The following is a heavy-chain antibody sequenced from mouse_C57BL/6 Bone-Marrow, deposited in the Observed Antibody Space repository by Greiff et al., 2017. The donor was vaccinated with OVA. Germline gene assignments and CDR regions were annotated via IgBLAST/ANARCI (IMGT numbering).Heavy chain of an antibody. J-gene: IGHJ1*03. D-gene: IGHD2-3*01. V-gene: IGHV1-81*01. Sequence: QVQLQQSGAELARPGASVKLSCKASGYTFTSYGISWVKQRTGQGLEWIGALSPRSCTPYYNEKFKGKGTLTADKSSSTAYMELRSLTSEDSAVYFCATYDGYYEYFDVWGTGTTVTVSS. CDR2: LSPRSCTP. CDR3: ATYDGYYEYFDV. CDR1: GYTFTSYG.